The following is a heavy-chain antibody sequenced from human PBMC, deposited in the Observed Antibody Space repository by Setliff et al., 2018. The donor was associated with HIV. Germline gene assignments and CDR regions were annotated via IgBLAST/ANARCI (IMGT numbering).Heavy chain of an antibody. CDR3: ARGVSGDIAVVPGALEARFFDF. Sequence: SETLSLTCAVYGGSFSVYYWSWIRQPPGKGLEWIGDINHSGNTNYNPSLKRRITMSVDTSKNQFSLKMSSLTAADRAVYFCARGVSGDIAVVPGALEARFFDFWGQG. CDR1: GGSFSVYY. CDR2: INHSGNT. D-gene: IGHD2-2*01. V-gene: IGHV4-34*01. J-gene: IGHJ4*01.